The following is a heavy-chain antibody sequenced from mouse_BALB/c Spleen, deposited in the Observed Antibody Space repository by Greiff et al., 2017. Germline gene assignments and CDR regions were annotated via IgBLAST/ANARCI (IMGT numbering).Heavy chain of an antibody. CDR1: GYAFTNYL. CDR2: INPGSGGT. Sequence: VQLVESGAELVRPGTSVKVSCKASGYAFTNYLIEWVKQRPGQGLEWIGVINPGSGGTNYNEKFKGKATLTADKSSSTAYMQLSSLTSDDSAVYFCAREGWDYWGQGTTLTVSS. D-gene: IGHD1-1*02. V-gene: IGHV1-54*01. J-gene: IGHJ2*01. CDR3: AREGWDY.